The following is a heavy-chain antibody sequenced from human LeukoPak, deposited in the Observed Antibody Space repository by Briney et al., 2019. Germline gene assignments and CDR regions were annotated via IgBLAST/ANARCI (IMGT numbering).Heavy chain of an antibody. V-gene: IGHV5-51*01. Sequence: HGESLKISCKVSGYIFTSDWIGWVRQVPGKGLEWMGIIHPGDSDTRYSPSFQGQVTISTDKSISTAYLQWSSLKASDTAMYYCARTYYYGSGTSLSAFDIWGQGTMVTVSS. D-gene: IGHD3-10*01. CDR1: GYIFTSDW. CDR3: ARTYYYGSGTSLSAFDI. J-gene: IGHJ3*02. CDR2: IHPGDSDT.